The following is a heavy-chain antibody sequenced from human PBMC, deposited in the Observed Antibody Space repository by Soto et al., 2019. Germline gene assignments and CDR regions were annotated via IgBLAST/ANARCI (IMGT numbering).Heavy chain of an antibody. V-gene: IGHV3-49*03. D-gene: IGHD5-18*01. J-gene: IGHJ6*02. CDR3: TRDAGLGYGYYYYGMDV. CDR1: GFTFGDYA. Sequence: GGSLRLSCTASGFTFGDYAMSWFRQAPGKGLEWVGFIRSKAYGGTTEYAASVKGRFTISRDDSKSIAYLQMNSLKTEDTAVYYCTRDAGLGYGYYYYGMDVWGQGTTATVSS. CDR2: IRSKAYGGTT.